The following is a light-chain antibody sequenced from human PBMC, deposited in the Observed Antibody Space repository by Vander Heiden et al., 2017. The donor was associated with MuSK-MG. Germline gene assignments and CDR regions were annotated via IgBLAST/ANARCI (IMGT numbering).Light chain of an antibody. CDR2: DAS. V-gene: IGKV1-33*01. CDR3: QQYDNLPLT. J-gene: IGKJ4*01. CDR1: QDIRNY. Sequence: DIQMTQSLSSLSASVGDRVTITCQASQDIRNYLNWYQQKPEKAPELLIYDASNLEKGVPSMFSGSGSETDFTFTISSLQPEDIATYYCQQYDNLPLTFGGGTKVEIK.